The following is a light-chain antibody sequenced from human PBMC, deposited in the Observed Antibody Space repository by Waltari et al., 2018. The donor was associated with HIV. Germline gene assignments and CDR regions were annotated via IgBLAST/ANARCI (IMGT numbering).Light chain of an antibody. Sequence: DIQMTQSPSSLPASVGDRVPITCRASQIITTYLNWYQQKPGRVPRVLIYAASTLQDGVPSRFSGSGSGTDFTLTIRSLQPEDSATYFCQQSFTIPRTFAQGTKVEIK. CDR3: QQSFTIPRT. V-gene: IGKV1-39*01. CDR2: AAS. CDR1: QIITTY. J-gene: IGKJ1*01.